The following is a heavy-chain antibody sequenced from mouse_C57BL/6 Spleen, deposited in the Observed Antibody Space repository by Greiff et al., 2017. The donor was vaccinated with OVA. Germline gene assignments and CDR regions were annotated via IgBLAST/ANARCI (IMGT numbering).Heavy chain of an antibody. Sequence: EVKLQESGGDLVKPGGSLKLSCAASGFTFSSYGMSWVRQTPDKRLEWVATISSGGSYTYYPDSVKGRFTISRDNAKNTLYLQMSSLKSEDTAMYYCARHDYEGSWFAYWGQGTLVTVSA. CDR1: GFTFSSYG. CDR3: ARHDYEGSWFAY. CDR2: ISSGGSYT. V-gene: IGHV5-6*01. D-gene: IGHD2-4*01. J-gene: IGHJ3*01.